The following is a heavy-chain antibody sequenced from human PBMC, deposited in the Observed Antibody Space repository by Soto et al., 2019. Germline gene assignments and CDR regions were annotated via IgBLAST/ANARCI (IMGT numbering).Heavy chain of an antibody. J-gene: IGHJ6*02. D-gene: IGHD6-19*01. CDR1: GFTFSSYS. Sequence: LRLSCAASGFTFSSYSMNWVRQAPGKGLEWVSSISSSSSYIYYADSVKGRFTISRDNAKNSLYLQMNSLRAEDTAVYYCARVIAVAAPEDGMDVWGQGTTVTVSS. CDR3: ARVIAVAAPEDGMDV. V-gene: IGHV3-21*01. CDR2: ISSSSSYI.